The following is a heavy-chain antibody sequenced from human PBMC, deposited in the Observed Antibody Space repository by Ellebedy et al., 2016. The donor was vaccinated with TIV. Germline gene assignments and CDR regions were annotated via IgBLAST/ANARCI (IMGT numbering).Heavy chain of an antibody. V-gene: IGHV1-18*04. CDR2: ISTYKDNT. CDR3: ARQFYDSSGYNDY. J-gene: IGHJ4*02. Sequence: ASVKVSCKASGYTFTNYGISWVRQAPGQGLEWMGWISTYKDNTNYAQNLQGRLTMTIDTSTSTAYMDLRSLRSDDTAVYYCARQFYDSSGYNDYWGQGTLVTVSS. D-gene: IGHD3-22*01. CDR1: GYTFTNYG.